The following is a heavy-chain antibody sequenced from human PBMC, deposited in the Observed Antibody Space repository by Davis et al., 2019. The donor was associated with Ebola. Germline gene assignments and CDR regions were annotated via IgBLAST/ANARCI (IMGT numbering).Heavy chain of an antibody. D-gene: IGHD6-13*01. CDR3: ARERAAAYFDY. CDR2: ISSDSDYI. J-gene: IGHJ4*02. Sequence: GESLKISCAASGFTFTTYSMSWVRQAPGKALEWVSSISSDSDYIYYADSAKGRFTISRDNAKNSLFLQMNSLRAEDTAVYYCARERAAAYFDYWGQGTLVTVSS. CDR1: GFTFTTYS. V-gene: IGHV3-21*01.